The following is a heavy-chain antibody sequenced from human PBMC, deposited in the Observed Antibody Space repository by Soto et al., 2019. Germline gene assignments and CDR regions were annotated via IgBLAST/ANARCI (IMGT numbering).Heavy chain of an antibody. CDR1: GYTFTSYG. V-gene: IGHV1-18*01. CDR3: ARDPPTIASAGREDY. D-gene: IGHD6-13*01. Sequence: QVQLVQSGAEVKKPGASVKVSCKAYGYTFTSYGISWVRQAPGQGLEWMGWISAYNGNTNYAQKLQGRVTMTTVTSTSTAYMELRSLRSDDTAVYYCARDPPTIASAGREDYRGQGTLVTVSS. J-gene: IGHJ4*02. CDR2: ISAYNGNT.